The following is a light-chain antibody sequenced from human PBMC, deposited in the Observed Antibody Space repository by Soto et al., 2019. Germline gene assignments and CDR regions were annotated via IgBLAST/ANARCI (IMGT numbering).Light chain of an antibody. CDR2: KVT. CDR1: SSDVGGNKY. Sequence: QSAARLPSSVSGAPRQSITISSTGTSSDVGGNKYVSWYQQYPRKLTKLLINKVTNRPSGVSYRFSGYQSGTTASLSICALLAEDEADYFCASSASASLYSFGTGTKITVL. CDR3: ASSASASLYS. J-gene: IGLJ1*01. V-gene: IGLV2-14*01.